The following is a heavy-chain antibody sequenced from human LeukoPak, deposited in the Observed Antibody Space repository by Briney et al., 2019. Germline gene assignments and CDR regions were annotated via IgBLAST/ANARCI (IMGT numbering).Heavy chain of an antibody. D-gene: IGHD1-26*01. J-gene: IGHJ3*02. CDR2: IYYSGST. CDR1: GGSISSSSYY. V-gene: IGHV4-39*07. CDR3: VRVMGVVGAIGFDAFDI. Sequence: SETLSLTCTVSGGSISSSSYYWGWIRQPPGKGLEWIGSIYYSGSTYYNPSLKSRVTISVDTSKNQFYLKLSSVTDAQTAVYYCVRVMGVVGAIGFDAFDIWGQGTMVTVSS.